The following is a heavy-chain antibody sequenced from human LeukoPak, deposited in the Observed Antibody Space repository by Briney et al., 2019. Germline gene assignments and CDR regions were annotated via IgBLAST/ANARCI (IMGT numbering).Heavy chain of an antibody. CDR2: IKQDGSEK. V-gene: IGHV3-7*01. CDR3: AREVQLLWYYYYMDV. Sequence: ETLSLTCAVYGGSFSGYYWSWIRQPPGKGLEWVANIKQDGSEKYYADSVKGRFTISRDNAKNSLYLQMNSLRAEDTAVYYCAREVQLLWYYYYMDVWGKGTTVTVSS. J-gene: IGHJ6*03. CDR1: GGSFSGYY. D-gene: IGHD2-2*01.